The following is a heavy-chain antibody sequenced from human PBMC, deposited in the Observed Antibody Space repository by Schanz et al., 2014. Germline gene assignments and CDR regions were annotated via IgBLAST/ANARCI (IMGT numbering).Heavy chain of an antibody. V-gene: IGHV1-18*01. Sequence: VQLEQSGAEVKKPGASVKVSCKASGYTFISYGIKWVRQAPGQGLEWMGWISAYNGHTDYAQKLQGRVTLTTDTSTSTAYMELRNLRTDDTAGYYCARAKRFGDMDVWGQGTTVTVSS. CDR3: ARAKRFGDMDV. CDR2: ISAYNGHT. D-gene: IGHD3-10*01. CDR1: GYTFISYG. J-gene: IGHJ6*02.